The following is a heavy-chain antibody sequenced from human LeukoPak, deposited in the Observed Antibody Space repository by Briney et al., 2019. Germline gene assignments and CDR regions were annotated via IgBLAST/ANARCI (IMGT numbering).Heavy chain of an antibody. CDR2: ISSSSSYI. CDR3: ARGAGGCSGGSCYVVNWFDP. Sequence: GGSLRLSCASCGFTFSSYSMNWVRQAPGKGLEWVSSISSSSSYIYYADSVKGRFTISRDNAKNSLYLQMNSLRAEDTAVYYCARGAGGCSGGSCYVVNWFDPWGQGTLVTVSS. V-gene: IGHV3-21*01. J-gene: IGHJ5*02. CDR1: GFTFSSYS. D-gene: IGHD2-15*01.